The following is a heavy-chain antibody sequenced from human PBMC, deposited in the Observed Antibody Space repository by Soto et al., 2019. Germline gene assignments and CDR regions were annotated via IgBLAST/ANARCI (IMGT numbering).Heavy chain of an antibody. CDR3: ARGGHIVVVTARPFDY. CDR2: INHSGST. CDR1: GGSFSGYY. J-gene: IGHJ4*02. V-gene: IGHV4-34*01. D-gene: IGHD2-21*02. Sequence: QVQLQQWGAGLLKPSETLSLTYAVYGGSFSGYYWSWIRQPPGKGLEWIGEINHSGSTNYNPSLKSRVTISVDTSKNQFSLKLSSVTAADTAVYYCARGGHIVVVTARPFDYWGQGTLVTVSS.